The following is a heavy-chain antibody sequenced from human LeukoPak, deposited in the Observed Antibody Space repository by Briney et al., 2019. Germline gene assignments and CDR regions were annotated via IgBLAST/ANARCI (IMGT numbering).Heavy chain of an antibody. V-gene: IGHV4-34*01. Sequence: SETLSLTCAVYGGSFSTYYWSWIRQPPGKGLEWIGEINHSGRTNYNPSLRSRVTMSLDTSKNQFSLKLYSVTAADTAVYYCARGGSTLHSAGGHDIEFYYYYYMDVWGKGTTVTISS. D-gene: IGHD3-9*01. CDR2: INHSGRT. J-gene: IGHJ6*03. CDR1: GGSFSTYY. CDR3: ARGGSTLHSAGGHDIEFYYYYYMDV.